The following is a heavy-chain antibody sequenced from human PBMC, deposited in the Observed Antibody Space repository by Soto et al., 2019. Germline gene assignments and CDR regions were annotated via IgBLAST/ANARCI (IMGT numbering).Heavy chain of an antibody. CDR3: ARGLEWSGNDY. V-gene: IGHV4-38-2*01. J-gene: IGHJ4*02. Sequence: SETLSLTCAVSSYSISSGYYWGWIRQPPGKGLEWIGNIYHSGSTYYNPSLRGRVTMSLDTSKNQFSLNLMSVTSADTAVYYCARGLEWSGNDYWGQGTLVTVSS. D-gene: IGHD3-3*01. CDR1: SYSISSGYY. CDR2: IYHSGST.